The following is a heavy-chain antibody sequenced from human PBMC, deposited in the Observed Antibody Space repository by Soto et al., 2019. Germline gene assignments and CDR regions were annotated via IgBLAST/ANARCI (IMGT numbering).Heavy chain of an antibody. V-gene: IGHV1-18*01. Sequence: QVQLVQSGAEVKKPGASVKVSCKASGYTFSNYGLTWVRQAPGQGLEWMGWIGVYNGNTDYAQKVKGRVTLTTDTSTSTAYMELRSLRSDDTAVYYCARDSLPMAVAAPDNWGQGTLDIVSS. J-gene: IGHJ4*02. CDR1: GYTFSNYG. CDR3: ARDSLPMAVAAPDN. CDR2: IGVYNGNT. D-gene: IGHD2-15*01.